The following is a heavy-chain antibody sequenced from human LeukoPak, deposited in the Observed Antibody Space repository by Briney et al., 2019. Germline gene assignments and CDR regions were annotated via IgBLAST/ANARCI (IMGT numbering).Heavy chain of an antibody. CDR1: GFTFSSYS. J-gene: IGHJ3*02. CDR3: APRGGWNAFDI. Sequence: GGSLRLSCAASGFTFSSYSMNWVRQAPGKGLEWVSYISSSSSTIYYADSVKGRFTISRDNAKNSLYLQMNSLRAEDTAVYYCAPRGGWNAFDIWGQGTMVTVSS. CDR2: ISSSSSTI. V-gene: IGHV3-48*01. D-gene: IGHD6-19*01.